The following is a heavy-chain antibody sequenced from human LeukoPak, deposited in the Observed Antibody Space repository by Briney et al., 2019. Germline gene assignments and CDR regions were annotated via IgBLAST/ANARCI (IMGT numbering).Heavy chain of an antibody. D-gene: IGHD2-2*01. CDR2: SSHDGGNK. CDR3: AGAYCGSLSCPFGY. J-gene: IGHJ4*02. V-gene: IGHV3-30*16. Sequence: GGSLRLSCAASGFTFSSYTMNWVRQAPGKGLEWVALSSHDGGNKYYADSVKGRFTISRDNSKNTLYVQMNSLRAEDTAVYYCAGAYCGSLSCPFGYWGQGTLVTVSS. CDR1: GFTFSSYT.